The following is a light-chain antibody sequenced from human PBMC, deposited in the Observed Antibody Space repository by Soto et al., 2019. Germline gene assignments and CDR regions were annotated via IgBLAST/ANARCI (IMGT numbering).Light chain of an antibody. V-gene: IGLV2-14*01. CDR2: EVS. J-gene: IGLJ2*01. CDR1: SSDVGGYDY. Sequence: QSALTQPASVSGSPGQSITISCTGTSSDVGGYDYVSWYQQHPGKAPRLLISEVSDRPSGVSHRFSGSKSGNTASLTISGLQAEDEADYYCSSYTSTNTYVVFGGGTKVTVL. CDR3: SSYTSTNTYVV.